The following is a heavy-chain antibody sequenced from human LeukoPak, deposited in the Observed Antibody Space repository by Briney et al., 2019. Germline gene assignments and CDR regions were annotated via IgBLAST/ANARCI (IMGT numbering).Heavy chain of an antibody. Sequence: SETLSLTCAVYGGSFSGYYWSWIRQPPGKGLEWIGEINHSGSTNYNPSLKSRVTMSVDTSKNQFSLKLSSVTAADTAVYYCAGSKHRPYDYVWGRPYYFDYWGQGTLVTVSS. V-gene: IGHV4-34*01. J-gene: IGHJ4*02. D-gene: IGHD3-16*01. CDR2: INHSGST. CDR1: GGSFSGYY. CDR3: AGSKHRPYDYVWGRPYYFDY.